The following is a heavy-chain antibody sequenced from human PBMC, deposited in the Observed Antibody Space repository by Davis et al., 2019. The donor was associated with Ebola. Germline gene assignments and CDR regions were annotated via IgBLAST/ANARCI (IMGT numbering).Heavy chain of an antibody. CDR3: ATDHYGSGKIDY. V-gene: IGHV1-24*01. Sequence: ASVKVSCKVSGYTLTELSMHWVRQAPGKGLEWMGGFDPEDGETIYAQKFQGRVTMTEDTSTDTAYMELSSLRSEDTAVYYCATDHYGSGKIDYWGQGTLVTVSS. CDR1: GYTLTELS. J-gene: IGHJ4*02. CDR2: FDPEDGET. D-gene: IGHD3-10*01.